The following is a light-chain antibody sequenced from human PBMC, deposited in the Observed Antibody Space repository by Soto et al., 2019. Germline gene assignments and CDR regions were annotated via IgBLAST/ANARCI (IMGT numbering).Light chain of an antibody. CDR1: SSDVGGYKY. Sequence: QSALTQPASVSGSPGQSIAISCTGTSSDVGGYKYVSWYQQHPGKAPKLLISEVSNRPSGVSDRFSGSKSGNTASLTISGLQAEDEADYYSSSFTSSYTFVFGSGTKVTVL. J-gene: IGLJ1*01. CDR3: SSFTSSYTFV. V-gene: IGLV2-14*01. CDR2: EVS.